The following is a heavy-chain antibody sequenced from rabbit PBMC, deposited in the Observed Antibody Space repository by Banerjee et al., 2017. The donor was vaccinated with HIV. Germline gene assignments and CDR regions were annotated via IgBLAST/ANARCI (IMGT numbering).Heavy chain of an antibody. CDR3: ARASSGYYYFSL. CDR1: GFSFSSYS. V-gene: IGHV1S69*01. Sequence: QSLEESGGDLVKPGTSLTLTCTASGFSFSSYSMSWVRQAPGKGLEYIGVISSGGSTYYASWAKGRFTISKTSTTVDLKMTSLTAADTATYFCARASSGYYYFSLWGPGTLVTVS. CDR2: ISSGGST. J-gene: IGHJ4*01. D-gene: IGHD1-1*01.